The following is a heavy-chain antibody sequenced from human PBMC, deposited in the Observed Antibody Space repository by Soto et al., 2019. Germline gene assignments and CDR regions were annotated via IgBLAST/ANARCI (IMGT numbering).Heavy chain of an antibody. CDR3: AHLLIAAAVPTPFDY. CDR2: IYWDDDK. Sequence: QITLKESGPTLVKPTQTLTLTCTFSGFSLSTSGVGVGWIRQPPGKALEWLALIYWDDDKRYSPSLKSRLTITKDTSKNQVVLTMTNMDPVDTATYYCAHLLIAAAVPTPFDYWGQGTLVTVSS. V-gene: IGHV2-5*02. J-gene: IGHJ4*02. CDR1: GFSLSTSGVG. D-gene: IGHD6-13*01.